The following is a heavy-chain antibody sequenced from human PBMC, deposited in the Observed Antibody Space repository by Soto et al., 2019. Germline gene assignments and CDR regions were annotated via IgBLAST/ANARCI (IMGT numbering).Heavy chain of an antibody. D-gene: IGHD3-3*01. CDR1: GFSLSNARMG. V-gene: IGHV2-26*01. Sequence: KESGPVLVKPTETLTLTCTVSGFSLSNARMGVSWIRQPPGKALEWLAHIFSNDEKSYSTSLKSRLTISKDTSKSQVVPTMTNMDPVDTATYYCARMSYDFWSGYYGVGYYYGMDVWGQGTTVTVSS. CDR3: ARMSYDFWSGYYGVGYYYGMDV. CDR2: IFSNDEK. J-gene: IGHJ6*02.